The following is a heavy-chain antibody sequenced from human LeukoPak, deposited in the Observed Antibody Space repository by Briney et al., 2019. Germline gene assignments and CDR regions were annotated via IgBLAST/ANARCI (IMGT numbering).Heavy chain of an antibody. CDR1: GGSISSNNW. Sequence: PSETLSLTCAVSGGSISSNNWWSWVRQPPGKGLEWIGSIYYSGSTYYNPSLKSRVTISVDTSKNQFSLKLSSVTAADTAVYYCAREAWLGPDDAFDIWGQGTMVTVSS. D-gene: IGHD6-19*01. V-gene: IGHV4-4*02. CDR2: IYYSGST. CDR3: AREAWLGPDDAFDI. J-gene: IGHJ3*02.